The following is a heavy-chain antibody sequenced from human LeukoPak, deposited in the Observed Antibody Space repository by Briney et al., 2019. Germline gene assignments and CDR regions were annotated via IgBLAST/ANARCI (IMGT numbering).Heavy chain of an antibody. Sequence: ASVKVSCKASGYTFTGYYMHWVRQAPGQGLEWMGWINPNSGGTNYAQKFQGRVTMTRDTSISTAYMELSRLRSDDTAVHYCARDLGTYCSSTSCTTDWFDPWGQGTLVTVSS. CDR3: ARDLGTYCSSTSCTTDWFDP. CDR2: INPNSGGT. D-gene: IGHD2-2*01. V-gene: IGHV1-2*02. CDR1: GYTFTGYY. J-gene: IGHJ5*02.